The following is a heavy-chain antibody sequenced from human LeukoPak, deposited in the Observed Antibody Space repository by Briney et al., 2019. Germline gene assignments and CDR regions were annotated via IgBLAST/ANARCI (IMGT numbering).Heavy chain of an antibody. CDR1: GGTFSSYA. CDR2: IIPIFGTA. CDR3: ARDAGYCSSTSCYPGWFDP. J-gene: IGHJ5*02. D-gene: IGHD2-2*01. Sequence: GASVKLSCKASGGTFSSYAISWVRQAPGQGLEWMGGIIPIFGTANYAQKFQGRVTITADKSTSTAYMELSSLRSEDTAVYYCARDAGYCSSTSCYPGWFDPWGQGTLVTVSS. V-gene: IGHV1-69*06.